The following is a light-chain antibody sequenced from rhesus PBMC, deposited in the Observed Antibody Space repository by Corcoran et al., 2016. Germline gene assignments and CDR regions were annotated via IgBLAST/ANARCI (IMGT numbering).Light chain of an antibody. Sequence: DIQMTQSPSSLSASVGDTVTITCRASQAIINYLAWYQQKPGKAPKPLIYYASNLESGVPSRFRGSGSGTDFTLTISSLQPKDFETYDCQQRDHYPWTFGQGTKVGIK. J-gene: IGKJ1*01. CDR1: QAIINY. CDR2: YAS. CDR3: QQRDHYPWT. V-gene: IGKV1S14*01.